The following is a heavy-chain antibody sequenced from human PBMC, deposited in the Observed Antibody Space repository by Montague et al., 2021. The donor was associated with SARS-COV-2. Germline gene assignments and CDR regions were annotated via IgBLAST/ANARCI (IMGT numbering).Heavy chain of an antibody. J-gene: IGHJ3*02. Sequence: CAISGDSVWGNTAAWNWIRQSSSRGPVWLGRTFYRSKWYNEFAESVKSRISINADTSKNEVSLQLKYVTPEDTAMYYCARDSRNWYGPIGFDIWGKGTMVIVSS. V-gene: IGHV6-1*01. CDR3: ARDSRNWYGPIGFDI. CDR2: TFYRSKWYN. D-gene: IGHD6-13*01. CDR1: GDSVWGNTAA.